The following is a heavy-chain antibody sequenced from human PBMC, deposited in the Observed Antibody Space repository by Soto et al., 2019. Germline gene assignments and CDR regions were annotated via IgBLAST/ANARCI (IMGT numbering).Heavy chain of an antibody. CDR2: ISHDGGT. CDR3: ARFLLVWYGASTPYHRAMAV. J-gene: IGHJ6*02. CDR1: GGSFGEFY. D-gene: IGHD2-8*02. Sequence: ETRSLRCAVYGGSFGEFYWSGVRQSPGKGLEWVGEISHDGGTNYSPSLASRVSISVDTSKNQFSLHLRSVTAADTGLYYCARFLLVWYGASTPYHRAMAVWCQATMVT. V-gene: IGHV4-34*01.